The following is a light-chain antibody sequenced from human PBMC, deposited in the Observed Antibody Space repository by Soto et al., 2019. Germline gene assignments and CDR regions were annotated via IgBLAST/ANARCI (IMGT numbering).Light chain of an antibody. CDR3: QQYIKWPIT. J-gene: IGKJ5*01. CDR1: QSVSSN. Sequence: EIVMTQSPATLSVTPGERATLSCRASQSVSSNLAWYQQKPGQAPRPLISDASTRATGIPARFSGSGSGTEFTLTVSSLQSEDFAVYYCQQYIKWPITFGQGARLEI. CDR2: DAS. V-gene: IGKV3-15*01.